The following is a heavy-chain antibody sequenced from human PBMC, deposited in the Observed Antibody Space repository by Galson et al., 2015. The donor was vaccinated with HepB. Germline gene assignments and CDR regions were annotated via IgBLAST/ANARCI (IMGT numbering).Heavy chain of an antibody. CDR3: ARGVDDSSGYYPLDY. D-gene: IGHD3-22*01. Sequence: SVKVSCKASGYTFTGYYMHWVRQAPGQGLEWMGRINPNSGGTNYAQKFQGRVTMTRDTSISTAYMELSRLRSDDTAVYYCARGVDDSSGYYPLDYWGQGTLVTVSS. CDR2: INPNSGGT. J-gene: IGHJ4*02. CDR1: GYTFTGYY. V-gene: IGHV1-2*06.